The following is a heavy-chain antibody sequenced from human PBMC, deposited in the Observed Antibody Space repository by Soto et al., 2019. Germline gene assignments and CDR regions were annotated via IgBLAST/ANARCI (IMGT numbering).Heavy chain of an antibody. D-gene: IGHD3-10*01. Sequence: QVQLEQSGAEVKKPGSSVTVSCKASGDRFTSYGISWVRQAPGQGLEWVGTVVPVLGTTNYAQKLRGRVIITADESTSTVYMELGSLRSDATAIYYCARDRADRGFDYWGQGTLVTVSS. CDR3: ARDRADRGFDY. CDR1: GDRFTSYG. V-gene: IGHV1-69*18. CDR2: VVPVLGTT. J-gene: IGHJ4*02.